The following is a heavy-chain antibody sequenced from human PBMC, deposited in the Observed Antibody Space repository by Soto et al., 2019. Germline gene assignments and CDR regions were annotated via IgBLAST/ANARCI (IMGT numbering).Heavy chain of an antibody. V-gene: IGHV1-46*02. Sequence: ASVKVSCKPSGYTFNTYYLHWVRQAPGQALEWMGVIHPSGGGTTYAQKFLGRVTVTRDTSTSTVYMELSSLRSEDTAVYYCARAGHLVLSPWFDPWGQGTLVTVSS. CDR2: IHPSGGGT. CDR3: ARAGHLVLSPWFDP. J-gene: IGHJ5*02. CDR1: GYTFNTYY. D-gene: IGHD6-13*01.